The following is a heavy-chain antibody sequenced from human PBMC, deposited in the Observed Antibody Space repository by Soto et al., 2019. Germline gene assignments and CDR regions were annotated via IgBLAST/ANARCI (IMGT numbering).Heavy chain of an antibody. V-gene: IGHV3-74*01. Sequence: EVQLVESGGGLVQPGGSLRLSCAASGFTFSTYWMHWVRQVPGKGLVWVSRVNPDGTTTNYAASVKGRFTISIDNAKNTWPLQMNRLRVDDTAVYFCARDLAGVHDSWGQGTLVTVSS. D-gene: IGHD7-27*01. CDR2: VNPDGTTT. CDR1: GFTFSTYW. J-gene: IGHJ4*02. CDR3: ARDLAGVHDS.